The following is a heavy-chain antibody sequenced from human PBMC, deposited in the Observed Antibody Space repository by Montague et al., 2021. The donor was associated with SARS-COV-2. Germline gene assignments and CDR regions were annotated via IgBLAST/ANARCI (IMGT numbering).Heavy chain of an antibody. CDR2: IYYSGRT. CDR1: GGSVSSRSYY. CDR3: ARRGDYGGPRFDY. Sequence: SETLSLTCTVSGGSVSSRSYYWGWIRQPPGKGLEWIGSIYYSGRTHYNPSLKSRVTISVDTSKNQFSLKLSSVTVADTAVYYCARRGDYGGPRFDYWGQGTLVSVSS. D-gene: IGHD4-23*01. J-gene: IGHJ4*02. V-gene: IGHV4-39*01.